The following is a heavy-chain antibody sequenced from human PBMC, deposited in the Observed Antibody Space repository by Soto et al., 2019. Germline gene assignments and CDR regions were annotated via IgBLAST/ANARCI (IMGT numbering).Heavy chain of an antibody. CDR3: AREGNLGRWLQPLDF. V-gene: IGHV4-59*01. CDR2: IHYNGNT. Sequence: LETLSLTCTVSGDSISSYSLSWVRQPPGKGLEWIGNIHYNGNTKYNPSLKSRVSMSVDTSKNQFSLRLISVTAADTAKYFCAREGNLGRWLQPLDFWGQGTLVTVSS. J-gene: IGHJ4*02. D-gene: IGHD5-12*01. CDR1: GDSISSYS.